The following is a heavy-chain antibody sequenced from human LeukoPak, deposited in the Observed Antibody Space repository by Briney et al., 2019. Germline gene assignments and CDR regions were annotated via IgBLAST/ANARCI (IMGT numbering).Heavy chain of an antibody. CDR2: INPNSGGT. CDR3: ARVDVSMIYDY. CDR1: GYTLTGYY. J-gene: IGHJ4*02. V-gene: IGHV1-2*06. D-gene: IGHD2/OR15-2a*01. Sequence: ASVRVSCKASGYTLTGYYMHWVRQAPGQGLEWMGRINPNSGGTNYAQKFQGRVTMTRDTSISTAYMELSRLRSDDTAVYYCARVDVSMIYDYWGQGTLVTVSS.